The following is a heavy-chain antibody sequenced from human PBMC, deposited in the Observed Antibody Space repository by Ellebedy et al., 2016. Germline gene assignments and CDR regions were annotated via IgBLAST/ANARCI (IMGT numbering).Heavy chain of an antibody. Sequence: ASVKVSXKASSYTFTSYGISWVRQAPGQGLEWMGWISAYNGNTNYAQKFQGRVTMTRNTSISTAYMELSSLRSEDTAVYYCARGNSYYDYWGQGTLVTVSS. V-gene: IGHV1-18*01. J-gene: IGHJ4*02. CDR1: SYTFTSYG. D-gene: IGHD4-11*01. CDR2: ISAYNGNT. CDR3: ARGNSYYDY.